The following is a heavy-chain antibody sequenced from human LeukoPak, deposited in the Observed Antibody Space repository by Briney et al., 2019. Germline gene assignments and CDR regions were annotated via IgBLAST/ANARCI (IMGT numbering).Heavy chain of an antibody. CDR3: AKGQSSYYDSSGSLDS. D-gene: IGHD3-22*01. CDR1: GFSFSDYY. J-gene: IGHJ4*02. CDR2: MSSSGYTI. Sequence: PGGSLRLSCEASGFSFSDYYVTWIRQAPGKGLEWLSYMSSSGYTIYYADSVKGRFTISRDNAKNSLYLQMNSLRVGDTALYYCAKGQSSYYDSSGSLDSWGQGTLVTVSS. V-gene: IGHV3-11*04.